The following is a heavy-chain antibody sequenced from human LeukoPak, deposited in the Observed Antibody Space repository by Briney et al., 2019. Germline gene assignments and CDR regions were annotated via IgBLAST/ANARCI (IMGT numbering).Heavy chain of an antibody. J-gene: IGHJ4*02. CDR2: IYPGDSDT. D-gene: IGHD5-24*01. Sequence: GESLKISCKGSGYSFTSYWIAWVRQMPGKGLEWMGIIYPGDSDTRYSPSFQGQVTISADKSISTAYLQWSSLKASDTAIYYCGRLGGAKMATILHWGQGTLVTVSS. CDR3: GRLGGAKMATILH. CDR1: GYSFTSYW. V-gene: IGHV5-51*01.